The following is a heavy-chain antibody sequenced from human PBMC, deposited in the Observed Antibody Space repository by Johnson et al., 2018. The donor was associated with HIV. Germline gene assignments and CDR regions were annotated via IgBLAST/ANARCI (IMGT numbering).Heavy chain of an antibody. J-gene: IGHJ3*01. D-gene: IGHD3-9*01. CDR3: ARERFSDILTGYHAFDV. V-gene: IGHV3-30*03. CDR1: GFIFSGFG. Sequence: QVQLVESGGGVVQPGRSLRLSCAASGFIFSGFGLHWVRQAPGKGLEWVACISYDGRNKYYGDSVRGRITISRDNSKNTLYLQMNSLRAEDTAVYYCARERFSDILTGYHAFDVWGQGTMVTVSS. CDR2: ISYDGRNK.